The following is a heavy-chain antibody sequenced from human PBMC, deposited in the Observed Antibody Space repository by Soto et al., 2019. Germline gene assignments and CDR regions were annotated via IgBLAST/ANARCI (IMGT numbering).Heavy chain of an antibody. CDR2: INHSGST. V-gene: IGHV4-34*01. Sequence: QVQLQQWGAGLLKPSETLSLTCAVYGGSFSPFYWSWIRQPPGKGLEWIGEINHSGSTNYNPSLKSRVTISVDTSKNQFSLKLSSVTAADTAMYYCARGRDYWGQGTLVTASS. J-gene: IGHJ4*02. CDR3: ARGRDY. CDR1: GGSFSPFY.